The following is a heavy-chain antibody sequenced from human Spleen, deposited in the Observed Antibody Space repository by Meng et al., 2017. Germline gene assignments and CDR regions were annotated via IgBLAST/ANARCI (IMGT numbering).Heavy chain of an antibody. Sequence: QGQLQQWGGGLLKPSETPSLTCAVYGGSFSGYYWSWIRQPPGKGLEWIGEINHSGSTNYNPSLKSRVTISVDTSKNQFSLKLSSVTAADTAVYYCARDVSDTVIAFDIWGQGTMVTVSS. CDR3: ARDVSDTVIAFDI. D-gene: IGHD3-22*01. CDR1: GGSFSGYY. J-gene: IGHJ3*02. CDR2: INHSGST. V-gene: IGHV4-34*01.